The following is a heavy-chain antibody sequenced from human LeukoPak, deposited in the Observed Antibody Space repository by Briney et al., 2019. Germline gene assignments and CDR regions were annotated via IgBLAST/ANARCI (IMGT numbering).Heavy chain of an antibody. D-gene: IGHD5-24*01. J-gene: IGHJ4*02. CDR2: IYPDDSDT. CDR3: ARGDGYNNQYYFDY. Sequence: GESLKISCKGSGYSFASHWIGWVRQMPGKGLEWMGIIYPDDSDTLYSPSFKGQVTISADKSINTAYLQWSSLKASDTAIYYCARGDGYNNQYYFDYWGQGTLVTVSS. CDR1: GYSFASHW. V-gene: IGHV5-51*01.